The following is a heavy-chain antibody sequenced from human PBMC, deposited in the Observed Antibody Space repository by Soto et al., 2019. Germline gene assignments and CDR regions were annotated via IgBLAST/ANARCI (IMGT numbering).Heavy chain of an antibody. CDR2: IYYSGST. CDR3: ARPLHSSWSRDAFDI. CDR1: GGSISSSSYY. D-gene: IGHD6-13*01. Sequence: QLQLQESGPGLVKPSETLSLTCTVSGGSISSSSYYWGWIRQPPGKGLEWIGSIYYSGSTYYNPSLKSRVTISGDTSKNQFSLKLSSVTAADTAVYYCARPLHSSWSRDAFDIWGQGTMVTVSS. V-gene: IGHV4-39*01. J-gene: IGHJ3*02.